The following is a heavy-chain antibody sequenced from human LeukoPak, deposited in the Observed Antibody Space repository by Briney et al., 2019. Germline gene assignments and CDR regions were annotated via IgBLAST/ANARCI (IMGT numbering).Heavy chain of an antibody. CDR3: ARAKKVTMVRGVSPGPFDY. V-gene: IGHV1-2*06. J-gene: IGHJ4*02. CDR2: INPNSGGT. CDR1: GYTFTGYY. D-gene: IGHD3-10*01. Sequence: ASVKVSCKASGYTFTGYYMHWVRQAPGQGLEWMGRINPNSGGTNYAQKFQGRVTMTRDTSISTAYMELSRLRSDDTAVYYCARAKKVTMVRGVSPGPFDYWGQGTLVTVSS.